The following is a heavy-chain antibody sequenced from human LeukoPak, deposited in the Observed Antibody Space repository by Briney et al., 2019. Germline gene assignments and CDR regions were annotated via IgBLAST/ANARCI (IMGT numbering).Heavy chain of an antibody. Sequence: PSETLSLTCAVYGGSFSGYYWSWIRQPPGKGLEWIGEINHSGSTNYNPSLKSRVTISVDTSKNQFSLKLSSVTAADTAVYYCARGVPDGYSGSSWFDPWGQGTLVTVSS. J-gene: IGHJ5*02. CDR1: GGSFSGYY. CDR3: ARGVPDGYSGSSWFDP. D-gene: IGHD6-13*01. CDR2: INHSGST. V-gene: IGHV4-34*01.